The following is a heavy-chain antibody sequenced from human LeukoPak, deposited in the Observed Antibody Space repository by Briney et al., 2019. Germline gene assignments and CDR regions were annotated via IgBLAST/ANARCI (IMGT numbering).Heavy chain of an antibody. CDR2: ISGSGGST. J-gene: IGHJ3*02. CDR3: AKDTSAAEGAFDI. D-gene: IGHD6-13*01. CDR1: GFTFSSYA. Sequence: GGPLRLPCAASGFTFSSYAMSWVRQAPGKGLEWVSAISGSGGSTYYADSVKGRFTISRDNSKNTLYLQMNSLRAEDTAVYYCAKDTSAAEGAFDIWGQGTMVTVSS. V-gene: IGHV3-23*01.